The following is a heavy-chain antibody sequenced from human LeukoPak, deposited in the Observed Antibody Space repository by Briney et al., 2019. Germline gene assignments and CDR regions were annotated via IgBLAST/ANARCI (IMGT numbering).Heavy chain of an antibody. CDR1: GGSLSSSNW. Sequence: SETLSLTCAVSGGSLSSSNWWSWVRPPPGKGLEWIGEIYHSGSTNYNPSLKSRVTISVDKSKNQFSLKLSSVTAADTAVYYCARGGYRDDAFDIWGQGTMVTVSS. CDR2: IYHSGST. J-gene: IGHJ3*02. CDR3: ARGGYRDDAFDI. D-gene: IGHD5-18*01. V-gene: IGHV4-4*02.